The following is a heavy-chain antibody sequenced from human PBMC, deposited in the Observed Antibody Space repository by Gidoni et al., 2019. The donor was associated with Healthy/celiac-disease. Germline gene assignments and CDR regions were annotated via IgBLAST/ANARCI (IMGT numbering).Heavy chain of an antibody. D-gene: IGHD3-3*01. CDR2: INHSGST. Sequence: QVQLQQWGAGLLKPSETLSLTCAVSGGSFSGYYWSWIRQPPGKGLEWVGEINHSGSTNYNPSLKSRVTISVDTSKNQFSLKLSSVTAADTAVYYCARVDFWSGYYTGKVDYWGQGTLVTVSS. CDR1: GGSFSGYY. J-gene: IGHJ4*02. CDR3: ARVDFWSGYYTGKVDY. V-gene: IGHV4-34*01.